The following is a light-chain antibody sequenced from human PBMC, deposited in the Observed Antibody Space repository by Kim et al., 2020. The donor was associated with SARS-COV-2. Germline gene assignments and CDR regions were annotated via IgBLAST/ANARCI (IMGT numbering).Light chain of an antibody. V-gene: IGLV1-44*01. CDR1: SSNIVSNT. CDR3: AAWDGSLNGVV. J-gene: IGLJ2*01. CDR2: SND. Sequence: GQRVTLSCSGSSSNIVSNTVNWYQQLPGTAPKLLIYSNDQRPSGVPDRISGSKSGTSASLAISGLQSEDEADYYCAAWDGSLNGVVFGGGTQLTVL.